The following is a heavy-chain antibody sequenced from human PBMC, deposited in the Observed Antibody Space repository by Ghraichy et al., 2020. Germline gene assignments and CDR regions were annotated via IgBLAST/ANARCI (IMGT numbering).Heavy chain of an antibody. D-gene: IGHD2-2*01. J-gene: IGHJ5*02. CDR3: ARGPRSPATRKYNWFDP. CDR1: GGSFSGYY. CDR2: INHSGST. Sequence: ETLSLTCAVYGGSFSGYYWSWIRQPPGKGLEWIGEINHSGSTNYNPSLKSRVTISVDTSKNQFSLKLNSVTAADTAVYYCARGPRSPATRKYNWFDPWGQGTLVTVSS. V-gene: IGHV4-34*01.